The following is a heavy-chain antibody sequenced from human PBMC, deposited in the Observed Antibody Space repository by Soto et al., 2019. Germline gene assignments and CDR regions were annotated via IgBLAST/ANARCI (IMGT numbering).Heavy chain of an antibody. Sequence: XGSLRLSCAASGFSVSSKYMSGVRQAPGKGLEWVSVIYSGGSTYYADSVKGRFTISRDNSKNTLYLQMNSLRAEDTAVYYCASETEENYYYYGMDVWGQGTTVTVSS. CDR1: GFSVSSKY. CDR3: ASETEENYYYYGMDV. V-gene: IGHV3-53*01. J-gene: IGHJ6*02. CDR2: IYSGGST.